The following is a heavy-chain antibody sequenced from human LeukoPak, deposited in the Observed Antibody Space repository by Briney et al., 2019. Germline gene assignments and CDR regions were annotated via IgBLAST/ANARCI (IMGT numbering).Heavy chain of an antibody. V-gene: IGHV4-39*01. CDR2: IYYSGST. CDR3: ARLSVSSWISDY. Sequence: PSETLSLTCTVSGGSISGYYWGWVRQPPGKGLEWIGSIYYSGSTYYNPSLKSRVTISVDPSKNQFSLKLRSVTAADTTVYYCARLSVSSWISDYWGQGTLVTVSS. D-gene: IGHD6-13*01. J-gene: IGHJ4*02. CDR1: GGSISGYY.